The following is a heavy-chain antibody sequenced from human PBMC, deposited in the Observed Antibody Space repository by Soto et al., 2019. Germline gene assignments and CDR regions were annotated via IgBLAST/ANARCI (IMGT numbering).Heavy chain of an antibody. Sequence: QVQLRESGPGLVKPSQTLLLTCSVSGASIAGGSYYWSWLRQPPGKGLEWIGYIPSRGRPFYHPSLASRSTIASDTSKNQLSPHLTAVTAADTAVYYCSRDQYRGYALALWGQVTLVTVSS. J-gene: IGHJ4*02. V-gene: IGHV4-30-4*01. CDR3: SRDQYRGYALAL. CDR1: GASIAGGSYY. CDR2: IPSRGRP. D-gene: IGHD2-2*01.